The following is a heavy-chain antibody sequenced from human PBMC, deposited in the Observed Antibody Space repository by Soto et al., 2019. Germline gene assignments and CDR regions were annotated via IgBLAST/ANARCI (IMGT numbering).Heavy chain of an antibody. CDR2: IIPICGTT. J-gene: IGHJ6*02. D-gene: IGHD2-2*01. CDR3: ARGNCSSTSCWGYYYGMDV. Sequence: GASVKVSCKASGYTFTGYYMHWVRQAPGQGLEWMGGIIPICGTTNYAQKFQGRVTITTDESTSTAYMELSSLRSEDTAAYYCARGNCSSTSCWGYYYGMDVWGQGTTVTVSS. CDR1: GYTFTGYY. V-gene: IGHV1-69*05.